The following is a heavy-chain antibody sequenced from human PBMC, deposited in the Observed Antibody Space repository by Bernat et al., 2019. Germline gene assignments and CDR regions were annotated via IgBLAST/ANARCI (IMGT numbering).Heavy chain of an antibody. D-gene: IGHD6-13*01. CDR3: ARLYSSTNDAFDI. CDR2: IYSGGST. V-gene: IGHV3-53*04. J-gene: IGHJ3*02. Sequence: EVQLVESGGGLVQPGGSLRLSCAASGFTVSSNYMSWVRQAPGKGLGWVSVIYSGGSTYYADSVKGRFTISRHNSKNTLYLRMNSLRAEDTAVYYCARLYSSTNDAFDIWGQGTMVTVSS. CDR1: GFTVSSNY.